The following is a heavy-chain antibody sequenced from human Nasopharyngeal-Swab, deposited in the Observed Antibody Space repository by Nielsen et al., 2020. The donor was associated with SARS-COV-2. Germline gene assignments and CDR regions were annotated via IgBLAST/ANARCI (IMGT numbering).Heavy chain of an antibody. CDR3: VKGLAYDEVS. Sequence: GESLKISCAASGFIFSNYAMSWVRQAPGKGLEWVSTINNRGDDTHYVDSVRGRFTVSRDNSKNTLYLQMNSLRGEDTAIYYCVKGLAYDEVSWGQGTLVTVSS. D-gene: IGHD5-12*01. CDR1: GFIFSNYA. J-gene: IGHJ5*02. CDR2: INNRGDDT. V-gene: IGHV3-23*01.